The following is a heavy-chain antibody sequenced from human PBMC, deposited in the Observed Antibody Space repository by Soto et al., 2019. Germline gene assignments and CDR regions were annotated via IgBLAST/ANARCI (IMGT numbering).Heavy chain of an antibody. J-gene: IGHJ5*02. CDR2: IYCSGRN. CDR3: ARQRNNGSGSYCRFDP. CDR1: GVSISSSSYY. V-gene: IGHV4-39*01. D-gene: IGHD3-10*01. Sequence: SETVSLTCTVSGVSISSSSYYWGWIRQPPGKGVEWIGSIYCSGRNYYNPSLKSRVTISVDTSKNQFSLQLSSVIAADTAVYYCARQRNNGSGSYCRFDPWGQGTLVTVSA.